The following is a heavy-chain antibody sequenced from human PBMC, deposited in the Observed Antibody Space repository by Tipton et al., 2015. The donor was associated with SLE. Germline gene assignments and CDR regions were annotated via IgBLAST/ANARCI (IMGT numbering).Heavy chain of an antibody. V-gene: IGHV3-30*18. CDR1: GFIFSSYG. J-gene: IGHJ6*02. D-gene: IGHD5-12*01. Sequence: SLRLSCAASGFIFSSYGMHWVRQAPGKGLEWVAVIWYDGSNKYYADSVKGRFTISRDNSKNTLYLQMNSLRAEDTAVYYCAKDIVATTPIYGMDVWGQGTTVTVSS. CDR2: IWYDGSNK. CDR3: AKDIVATTPIYGMDV.